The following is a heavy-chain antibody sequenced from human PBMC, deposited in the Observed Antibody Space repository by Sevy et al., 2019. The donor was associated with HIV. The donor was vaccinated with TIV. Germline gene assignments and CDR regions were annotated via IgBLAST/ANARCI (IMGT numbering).Heavy chain of an antibody. CDR3: TSGGSPKSGNYYYGMDV. D-gene: IGHD2-15*01. CDR2: IRSKAYGGTT. V-gene: IGHV3-49*04. CDR1: GFTFGDYA. Sequence: GGCLRLSCTASGFTFGDYAMSWVRQAPGKGLEWVGFIRSKAYGGTTENAESVKGKFTISRDDSKSIAYLQMNSLKTEDTAVYYCTSGGSPKSGNYYYGMDVWGQGTTVTVSS. J-gene: IGHJ6*02.